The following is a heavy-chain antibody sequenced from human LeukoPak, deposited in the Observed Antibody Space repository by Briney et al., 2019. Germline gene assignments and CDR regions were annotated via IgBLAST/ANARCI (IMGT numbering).Heavy chain of an antibody. D-gene: IGHD3-10*01. Sequence: GGSLRLSCAASGFTFSGSAMHWVRQASGKGLEWVGRIRSKANSYATAYAASVKGRSTISRDDSKNTAYLQMNSLKTEDTAVYYCTRQQLWFGEFPFDYWGQGTLVTVSS. CDR1: GFTFSGSA. J-gene: IGHJ4*02. CDR2: IRSKANSYAT. CDR3: TRQQLWFGEFPFDY. V-gene: IGHV3-73*01.